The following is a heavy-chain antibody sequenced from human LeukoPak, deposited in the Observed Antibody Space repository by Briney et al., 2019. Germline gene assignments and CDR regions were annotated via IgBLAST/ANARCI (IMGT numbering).Heavy chain of an antibody. CDR1: GGSISSGGYY. D-gene: IGHD6-13*01. V-gene: IGHV4-31*03. Sequence: SQTLSLTCTVSGGSISSGGYYWSWIRQHPGKGLEWIGYIYYSGSTYYNPSLKSRVTISVDTSKNQFSLKLSSVTAADTAVYYCARLRYSSSWPFDYWGQGTLVTVSS. J-gene: IGHJ4*02. CDR2: IYYSGST. CDR3: ARLRYSSSWPFDY.